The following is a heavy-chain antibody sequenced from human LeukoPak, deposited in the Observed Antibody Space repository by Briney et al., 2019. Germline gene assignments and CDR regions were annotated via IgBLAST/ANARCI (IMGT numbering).Heavy chain of an antibody. CDR1: GFTFSNYW. V-gene: IGHV3-7*01. J-gene: IGHJ4*02. Sequence: GGSLRLSCAAPGFTFSNYWMSWVRQAPGKGLEWVANIKQDESEKFYVDSVKGRFTISRDNAKNSLYLQMNSLRAEDTAVYYCARDPSGSDFDYWGQGTLVTVSS. CDR3: ARDPSGSDFDY. D-gene: IGHD5-12*01. CDR2: IKQDESEK.